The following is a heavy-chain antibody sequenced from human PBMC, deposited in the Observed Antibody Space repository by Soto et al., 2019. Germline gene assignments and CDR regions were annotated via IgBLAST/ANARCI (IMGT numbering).Heavy chain of an antibody. CDR1: GGTFSSYT. V-gene: IGHV1-69*02. Sequence: SVKASCKAAGGTFSSYTITWVRQAPGQGLEWMGRIIPILGIANYAQKFQGRVTITADKSTSTAYMELSSLRSEDTAVYYCARGSVVPRYYYYYGMDVWGQGTTVTVSS. D-gene: IGHD2-2*01. J-gene: IGHJ6*02. CDR2: IIPILGIA. CDR3: ARGSVVPRYYYYYGMDV.